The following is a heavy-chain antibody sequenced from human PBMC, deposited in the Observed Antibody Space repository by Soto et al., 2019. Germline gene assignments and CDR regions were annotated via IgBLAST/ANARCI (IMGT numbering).Heavy chain of an antibody. J-gene: IGHJ6*02. V-gene: IGHV3-64*01. CDR1: GFTFSSYA. D-gene: IGHD3-9*01. Sequence: PGGSLRLSCAASGFTFSSYAMHWVRQAPGKGLEYVSAISSNGGSTYYANSVKGRFTISRDNSKNTLYLQMGSLRAEDMAVYYCARGLRYFDWLAGFRRPYYYYGMDVWGQGTTVTVSS. CDR2: ISSNGGST. CDR3: ARGLRYFDWLAGFRRPYYYYGMDV.